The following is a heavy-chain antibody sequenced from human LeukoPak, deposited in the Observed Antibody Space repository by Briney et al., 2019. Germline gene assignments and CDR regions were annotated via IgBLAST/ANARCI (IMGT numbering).Heavy chain of an antibody. CDR2: INPSGGTT. Sequence: GASVKVSCKASGYTFTSYYMHWVRQAPGRGLEWMGIINPSGGTTYYAQKFQGRVTMTNDMSASTVYMELSSLRSEDTAVYYCARDRYSSGWYFWPFFVPDYWGQGTLVTVSS. J-gene: IGHJ4*02. D-gene: IGHD6-19*01. CDR1: GYTFTSYY. CDR3: ARDRYSSGWYFWPFFVPDY. V-gene: IGHV1-46*01.